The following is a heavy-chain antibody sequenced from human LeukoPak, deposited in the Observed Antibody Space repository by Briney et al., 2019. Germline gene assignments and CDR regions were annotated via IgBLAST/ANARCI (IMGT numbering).Heavy chain of an antibody. J-gene: IGHJ6*04. V-gene: IGHV3-74*01. Sequence: GGSLRLSCSASGFTLSNYWIHWVRQAPGKGLVWVSRINTDGSSTNYADSVRGRFTVSRDNAKNTLDLQMNSLRVEDTAVYYCAELGITMIGGVWGKGTTVTISS. CDR1: GFTLSNYW. CDR2: INTDGSST. CDR3: AELGITMIGGV. D-gene: IGHD3-10*02.